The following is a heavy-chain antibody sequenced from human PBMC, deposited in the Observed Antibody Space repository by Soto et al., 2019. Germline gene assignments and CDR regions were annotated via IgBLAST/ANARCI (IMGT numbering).Heavy chain of an antibody. CDR2: ISAYNANA. J-gene: IGHJ6*03. CDR1: GYAFTTYG. Sequence: GASVKVSCKASGYAFTTYGITWVRQAPGQGLEWVGWISAYNANANYAQNLQGRVTMTTDTSTSTAYMELRSLRSDDTAVYYCARRVDVANVYYYYYYYMDVWGKGTTVTVSS. CDR3: ARRVDVANVYYYYYYYMDV. V-gene: IGHV1-18*01. D-gene: IGHD5-12*01.